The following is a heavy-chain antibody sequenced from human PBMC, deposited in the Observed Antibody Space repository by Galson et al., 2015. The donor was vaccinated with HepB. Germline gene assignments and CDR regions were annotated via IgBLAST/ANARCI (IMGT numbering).Heavy chain of an antibody. Sequence: SVKVSCKASGYTFTSYDINWVRQATGQGLEWMGWMNPNSGNTGYAQKFQGRVTMTRNTSISTAYMELSRLRSDNTAVYYCARDQGPYSSGWYLGTGFDPWGQGTLVTVSS. CDR1: GYTFTSYD. CDR2: MNPNSGNT. V-gene: IGHV1-8*01. CDR3: ARDQGPYSSGWYLGTGFDP. D-gene: IGHD6-19*01. J-gene: IGHJ5*02.